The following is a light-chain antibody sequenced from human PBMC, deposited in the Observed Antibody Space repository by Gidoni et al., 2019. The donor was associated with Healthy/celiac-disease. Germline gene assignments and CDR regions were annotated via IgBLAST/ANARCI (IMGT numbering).Light chain of an antibody. Sequence: SSELTQDPAVSVALGQTVRITCQGDSLRSYYASWYQQKPGQAPVLVIYGKNNRPSGIPDRFSGSSSGNTASLTITGAQAKDEADYYCNSRDSSGNHLDVVFGGGTKLTVL. CDR2: GKN. CDR3: NSRDSSGNHLDVV. V-gene: IGLV3-19*01. CDR1: SLRSYY. J-gene: IGLJ2*01.